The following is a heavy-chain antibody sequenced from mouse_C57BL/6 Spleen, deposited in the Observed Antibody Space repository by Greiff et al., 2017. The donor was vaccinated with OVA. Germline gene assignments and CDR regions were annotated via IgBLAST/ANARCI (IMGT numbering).Heavy chain of an antibody. CDR1: GYTFTSYW. CDR2: IDPSDSET. J-gene: IGHJ4*01. CDR3: ARSRDYGSSYCAMDY. Sequence: QVQLQQPGAELVRPGSSVKLSCKASGYTFTSYWMHWVKQRPIQGLEWIGNIDPSDSETHYNQKFKDKATLTVAKSSSTAYMQLSSLTSEDSAVYYCARSRDYGSSYCAMDYWGQGTSVTVSS. V-gene: IGHV1-52*01. D-gene: IGHD1-1*01.